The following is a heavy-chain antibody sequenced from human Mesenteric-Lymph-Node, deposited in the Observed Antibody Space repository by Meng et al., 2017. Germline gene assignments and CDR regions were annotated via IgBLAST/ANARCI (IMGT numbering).Heavy chain of an antibody. CDR1: GFTFDDYA. Sequence: GESLKISCAASGFTFDDYAMHWVRQAPGKGLEWLINVKQDGSHRYYVDSVKGRFTISRDNAKASVYLQMSSLRAEDTAVYYCARAANPRVEVRAGMDAFDIWGQGTMVTVSS. J-gene: IGHJ3*02. CDR3: ARAANPRVEVRAGMDAFDI. V-gene: IGHV3-7*01. CDR2: VKQDGSHR. D-gene: IGHD3-10*01.